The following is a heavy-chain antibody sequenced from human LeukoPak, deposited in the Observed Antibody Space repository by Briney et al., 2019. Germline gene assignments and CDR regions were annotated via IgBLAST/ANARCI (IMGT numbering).Heavy chain of an antibody. J-gene: IGHJ4*02. Sequence: GSSVKVSFKASGGTFTSYAISWVRQAPGQGLEWVGWISSYNGNTNYAQKLQRRVTMTTATSTSTAYMELRSLRSDDTAVYYCARFGGGWFSDIDYWGQGTLVTVSS. V-gene: IGHV1-18*01. D-gene: IGHD6-19*01. CDR1: GGTFTSYA. CDR2: ISSYNGNT. CDR3: ARFGGGWFSDIDY.